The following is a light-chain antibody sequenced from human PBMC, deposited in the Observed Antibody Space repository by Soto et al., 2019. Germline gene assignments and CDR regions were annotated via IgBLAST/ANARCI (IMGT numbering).Light chain of an antibody. Sequence: QSVLTQPPSASGSPGQSVTISCTGTGSDVGGYNYVSWYQQHPGKAPKLIIYEVSQRPSGVPDRFSGSKSGNTASLTVSGLQAEDEGDYYCSSYAGSNFWVFGGGTKLTVL. CDR3: SSYAGSNFWV. V-gene: IGLV2-8*01. CDR1: GSDVGGYNY. CDR2: EVS. J-gene: IGLJ3*02.